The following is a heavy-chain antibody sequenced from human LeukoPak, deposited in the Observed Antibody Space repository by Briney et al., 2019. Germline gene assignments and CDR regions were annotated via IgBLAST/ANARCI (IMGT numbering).Heavy chain of an antibody. V-gene: IGHV4-34*01. J-gene: IGHJ4*02. CDR1: GGSFSGYY. CDR3: ARGRNNYDFWSGYYAYYFDY. D-gene: IGHD3-3*01. Sequence: SETLSLTCAVYGGSFSGYYWSWIRQPPGKGLEWIGEINHSGSTNYNPSLKSRVTISVNTSKNQFSLKLSSVTAADTAVYYCARGRNNYDFWSGYYAYYFDYWGQGTLVTVSS. CDR2: INHSGST.